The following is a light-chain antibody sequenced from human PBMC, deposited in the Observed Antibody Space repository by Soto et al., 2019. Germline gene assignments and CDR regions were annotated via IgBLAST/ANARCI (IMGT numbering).Light chain of an antibody. Sequence: EIVMTQSPATLSVSPGERATLSCRASQSVSSNLAWYQQKPGQAPRLLIYGASTRATGIPARFSGSGSGTELTLPISSLQSEDFAVYYCQQYNNWPRGTFGQGTKLEIK. CDR2: GAS. CDR3: QQYNNWPRGT. CDR1: QSVSSN. J-gene: IGKJ2*01. V-gene: IGKV3-15*01.